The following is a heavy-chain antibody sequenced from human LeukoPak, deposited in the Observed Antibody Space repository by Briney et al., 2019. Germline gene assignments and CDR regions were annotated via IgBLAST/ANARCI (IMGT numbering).Heavy chain of an antibody. Sequence: SETLSLTCSVSGYYINNGDYWGWIRQPPGKGLEWIGSIYHSGSTYHNPSLKSRVIISVDTSKNQFSLKVTSVTAVDTAVYYCARSYRGAYSPWGQGTLVTVSS. D-gene: IGHD1-26*01. CDR3: ARSYRGAYSP. CDR2: IYHSGST. J-gene: IGHJ5*02. V-gene: IGHV4-38-2*02. CDR1: GYYINNGDY.